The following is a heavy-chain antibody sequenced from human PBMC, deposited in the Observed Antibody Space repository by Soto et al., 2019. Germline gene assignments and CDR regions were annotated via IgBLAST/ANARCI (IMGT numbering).Heavy chain of an antibody. V-gene: IGHV3-73*02. CDR3: TSTYYYDSSGLSAPPI. CDR1: GFTFSGSA. Sequence: EVQLVESGGGLVQPGGSLKLSCAASGFTFSGSAMHWVRQASGKGLEWVGRIRSKANSYATAYAASVKGRFTISRDDSKNTAYLQMNSLKTEDTAVYYCTSTYYYDSSGLSAPPIWGQGTLVTVSS. CDR2: IRSKANSYAT. J-gene: IGHJ4*02. D-gene: IGHD3-22*01.